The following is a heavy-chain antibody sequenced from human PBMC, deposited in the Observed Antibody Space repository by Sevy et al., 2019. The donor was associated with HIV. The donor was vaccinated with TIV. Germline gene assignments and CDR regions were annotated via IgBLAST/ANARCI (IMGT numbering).Heavy chain of an antibody. J-gene: IGHJ3*02. D-gene: IGHD3-3*01. Sequence: GGSLRLSCAASGFNFSSYVMHWVRQAPGKGLEWVAAISYDGSSKYYADSVKGRFTISRDNSKNTVYLQINRLRAEDTAVYYCAKESGSYYDFWSGHDAFAIWGQGTMVTVSS. CDR3: AKESGSYYDFWSGHDAFAI. V-gene: IGHV3-30*18. CDR1: GFNFSSYV. CDR2: ISYDGSSK.